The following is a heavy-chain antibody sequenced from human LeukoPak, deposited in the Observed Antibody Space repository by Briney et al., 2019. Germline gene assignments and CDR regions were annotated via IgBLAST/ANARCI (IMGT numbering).Heavy chain of an antibody. Sequence: PGGSLRLSCAASGFTFSSYGMHWVRQAPGKGLEWVAFIRYDGSNKYYADSVKGRFTISRDNSKNTLYLQMNSLRAEDTAVYYCAKGEFAAPSTFDYWGQGTLVTVSS. CDR1: GFTFSSYG. CDR3: AKGEFAAPSTFDY. V-gene: IGHV3-30*02. J-gene: IGHJ4*02. CDR2: IRYDGSNK. D-gene: IGHD2-15*01.